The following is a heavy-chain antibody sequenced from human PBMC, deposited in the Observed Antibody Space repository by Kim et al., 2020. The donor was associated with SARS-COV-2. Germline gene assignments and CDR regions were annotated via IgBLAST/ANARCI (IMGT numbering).Heavy chain of an antibody. V-gene: IGHV3-23*01. CDR3: AKEITMVRGVIIRAGY. CDR2: ISGSGGST. J-gene: IGHJ4*02. D-gene: IGHD3-10*01. CDR1: GFTFSSYA. Sequence: GGSLRLSCAASGFTFSSYAMSWVRQAPGKGLEWVSAISGSGGSTYYADSVKGRFTISRDNSKNTLYLQMNSLRAEDTAVYYCAKEITMVRGVIIRAGYWGQGILVTVSS.